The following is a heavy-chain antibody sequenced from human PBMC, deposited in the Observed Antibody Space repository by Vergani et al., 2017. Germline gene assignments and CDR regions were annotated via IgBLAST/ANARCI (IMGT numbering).Heavy chain of an antibody. CDR2: ISSSGADT. J-gene: IGHJ4*02. D-gene: IGHD2-2*01. CDR1: GFVFNTYT. CDR3: ARDLFAVDAYYFGY. V-gene: IGHV3-48*01. Sequence: EVHLVESGGGLVQPGGSLRLSCVASGFVFNTYTFSWVRRAPGKGLEWLAKISSSGADTYYANSVRGRFTISRDSDTDSLYLQMHSLRVADTSTYYCARDLFAVDAYYFGYWGQGTPVTVSP.